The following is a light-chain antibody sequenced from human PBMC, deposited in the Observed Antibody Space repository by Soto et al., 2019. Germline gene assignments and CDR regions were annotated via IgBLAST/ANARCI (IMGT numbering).Light chain of an antibody. Sequence: QSALTQPASVSGSPGQSITISCTGTSSDVGGYNYVSWYQQHPGKAPKLMIYEVSNRPSGVSNRFSGSKSGNTASLTISGLQAEDEADYFCNSYTSSTSLPYVFGTGTQLTVL. CDR2: EVS. CDR3: NSYTSSTSLPYV. V-gene: IGLV2-14*01. CDR1: SSDVGGYNY. J-gene: IGLJ1*01.